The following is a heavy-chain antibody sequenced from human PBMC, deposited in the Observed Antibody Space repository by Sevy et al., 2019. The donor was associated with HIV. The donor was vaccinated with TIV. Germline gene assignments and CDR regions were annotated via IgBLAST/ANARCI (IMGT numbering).Heavy chain of an antibody. V-gene: IGHV5-51*01. Sequence: GESLKISCKGSGYSFTSYWIGWVRQMPGKGLEWMGIIYPGDSDTRYSPSFQGQVTTSADKSIGTAYLQWSSLKASDTAMYYCARKPTLYYDSSGYYYDPFDYWGQGTLVTVSS. CDR3: ARKPTLYYDSSGYYYDPFDY. D-gene: IGHD3-22*01. J-gene: IGHJ4*02. CDR2: IYPGDSDT. CDR1: GYSFTSYW.